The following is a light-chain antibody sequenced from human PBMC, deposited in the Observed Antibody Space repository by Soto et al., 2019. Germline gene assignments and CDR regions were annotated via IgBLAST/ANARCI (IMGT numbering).Light chain of an antibody. Sequence: QSVLTRPPSASGTPGQRVTISCSGSSSNIGSNYVYWYQQLPGTAPKLLIYRNNQRPSGVPDRLSGSKSGTSASLAISGLRSEDEADYYCAAWDDSLSGLYVFGTGTKLTVL. CDR2: RNN. CDR3: AAWDDSLSGLYV. J-gene: IGLJ1*01. CDR1: SSNIGSNY. V-gene: IGLV1-47*01.